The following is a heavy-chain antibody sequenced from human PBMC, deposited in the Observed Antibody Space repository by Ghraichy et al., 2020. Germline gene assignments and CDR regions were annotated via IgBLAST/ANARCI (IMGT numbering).Heavy chain of an antibody. D-gene: IGHD6-19*01. J-gene: IGHJ4*02. CDR3: ARHGAPRGSGWYSFDY. V-gene: IGHV4-39*01. CDR1: GGSISSSSYY. Sequence: SETLSLTCTVSGGSISSSSYYWGWIRQPPGKGLEWIGSIYYSGSTYYNPSLKSRVTISVDTSKNQFSLKLSSVTAADTAVYYCARHGAPRGSGWYSFDYWGQGTLVTVSS. CDR2: IYYSGST.